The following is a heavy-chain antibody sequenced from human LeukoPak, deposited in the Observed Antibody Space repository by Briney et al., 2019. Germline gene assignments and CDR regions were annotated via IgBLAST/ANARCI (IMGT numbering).Heavy chain of an antibody. V-gene: IGHV3-30-3*01. J-gene: IGHJ3*01. Sequence: GGSLRLSCAASGFTFSNYAVHWVRQAPGKGLEWVAVISYDGSYKLYADSVKGRFTISRDNSENTLYLQMNSLRADDTAVYYCARDRYYDVLGRDAFDLWGQGTMVTVSS. D-gene: IGHD3-3*01. CDR2: ISYDGSYK. CDR3: ARDRYYDVLGRDAFDL. CDR1: GFTFSNYA.